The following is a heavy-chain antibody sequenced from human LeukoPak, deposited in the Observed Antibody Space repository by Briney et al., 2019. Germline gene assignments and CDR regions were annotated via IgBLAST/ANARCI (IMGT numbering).Heavy chain of an antibody. J-gene: IGHJ3*02. CDR1: GGSLSGYY. D-gene: IGHD2-15*01. V-gene: IGHV4-39*07. Sequence: SETLSLTCAVYGGSLSGYYWGWIRQPPGKGLEWIGSIYYSGSTYYNPSLKSRVTISVDNSKNQFSLELKSVTAADTAVYYCARAGREVVVAASDAFDIWGQGTMVTVSS. CDR3: ARAGREVVVAASDAFDI. CDR2: IYYSGST.